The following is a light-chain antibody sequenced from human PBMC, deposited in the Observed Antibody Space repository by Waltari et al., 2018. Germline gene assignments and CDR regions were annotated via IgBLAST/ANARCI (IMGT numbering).Light chain of an antibody. J-gene: IGLJ1*01. CDR3: TSYSSGRTPFV. CDR2: EVR. V-gene: IGLV2-14*01. CDR1: SGDIGTYKY. Sequence: QSALTQPASVSGSPGQSITISCTGSSGDIGTYKYVSWYQQHPGQAPKLLIYEVRNRQSGVASRVSGTKSGNTASLTISGLQAEDDANYYCTSYSSGRTPFVFGSGTKVTV.